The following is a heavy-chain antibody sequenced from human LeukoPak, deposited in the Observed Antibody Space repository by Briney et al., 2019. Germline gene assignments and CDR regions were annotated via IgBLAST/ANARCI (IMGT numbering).Heavy chain of an antibody. CDR2: IIPILGTA. CDR1: GGTFSSYA. V-gene: IGHV1-69*05. J-gene: IGHJ6*03. Sequence: SVTVSCKASGGTFSSYAISWVRQAPGQGLEWMGGIIPILGTANYAQKFQGRVTITTDESTSTAYMELSSLRSEDTAVYYCARAALHPDIAVAGTYYYYYMDVWGKGTTVTVSS. D-gene: IGHD6-19*01. CDR3: ARAALHPDIAVAGTYYYYYMDV.